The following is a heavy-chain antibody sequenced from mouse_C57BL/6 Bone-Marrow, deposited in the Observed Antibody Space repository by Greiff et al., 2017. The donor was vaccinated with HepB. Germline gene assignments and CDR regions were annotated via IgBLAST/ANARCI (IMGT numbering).Heavy chain of an antibody. V-gene: IGHV1-69*01. CDR2: IDPSDSYT. D-gene: IGHD2-3*01. Sequence: VQLQQPGAELVMPGASVKLSCKASGYTFTSYWMHWVKQRPGQGLEWIGEIDPSDSYTNYNQKFKGKSTLTVDKSSSTAYMQLSSLTSEDSAVYYCAMGGYYVGYFDVWGTGTTVTVSS. CDR3: AMGGYYVGYFDV. J-gene: IGHJ1*03. CDR1: GYTFTSYW.